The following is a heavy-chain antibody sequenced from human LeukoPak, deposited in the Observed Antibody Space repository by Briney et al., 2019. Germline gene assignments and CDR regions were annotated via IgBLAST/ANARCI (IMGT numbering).Heavy chain of an antibody. CDR3: ASEVTVTTAFAQYNWFDP. D-gene: IGHD4-11*01. Sequence: SETLSLTCTVSGYSISSGYYWGWIRQPPGKGLEWIGSIYHSGSTYYNPSLKSRVTISVDTSKNQFSLELSSVTAADTAVYYCASEVTVTTAFAQYNWFDPWGQGTLVTVSS. CDR1: GYSISSGYY. V-gene: IGHV4-38-2*02. CDR2: IYHSGST. J-gene: IGHJ5*02.